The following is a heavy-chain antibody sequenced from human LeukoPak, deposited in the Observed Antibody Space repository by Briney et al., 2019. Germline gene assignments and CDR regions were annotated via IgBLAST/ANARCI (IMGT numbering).Heavy chain of an antibody. CDR1: GYTFTSYG. D-gene: IGHD6-19*01. CDR3: ARGADSSGYFDAYYYMDV. J-gene: IGHJ6*03. V-gene: IGHV1-18*01. CDR2: ISAYNGNT. Sequence: RASVKVSCKASGYTFTSYGISWVRQAPGQGLEWMGWISAYNGNTNYAQKLQGRVTMTTDTSTSTAYMELRSLRSDDTAVYYCARGADSSGYFDAYYYMDVWGKGTTVTVSS.